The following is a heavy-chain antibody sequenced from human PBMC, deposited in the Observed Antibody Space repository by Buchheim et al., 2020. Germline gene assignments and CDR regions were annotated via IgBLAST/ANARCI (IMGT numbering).Heavy chain of an antibody. D-gene: IGHD3-10*01. Sequence: QVQLQESGPGLLEPSQTLSLTCSVSGGSISSGNYYWGWIRRSPGKGLEWIGCIDSSGTTDFNPSLKSRLALSVDPSKNQFSLMLTSVTAADTAVYFCSGGLDPWGQGIL. CDR2: IDSSGTT. J-gene: IGHJ5*02. CDR1: GGSISSGNYY. V-gene: IGHV4-30-4*08. CDR3: SGGLDP.